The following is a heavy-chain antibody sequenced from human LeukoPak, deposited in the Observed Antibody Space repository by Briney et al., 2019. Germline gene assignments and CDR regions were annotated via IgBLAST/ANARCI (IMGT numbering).Heavy chain of an antibody. CDR3: ARDPSIAAWAKYNWFDP. CDR1: GYTFTSYG. V-gene: IGHV1-18*01. Sequence: ASVKVPCKASGYTFTSYGISWVRQAPGQGLEWMGWISAYNGNTNYAQKLQGRVTMTTDTSTSTAYMELRSLRSDDTAVYYCARDPSIAAWAKYNWFDPWGQGTLVTVSS. D-gene: IGHD6-6*01. CDR2: ISAYNGNT. J-gene: IGHJ5*02.